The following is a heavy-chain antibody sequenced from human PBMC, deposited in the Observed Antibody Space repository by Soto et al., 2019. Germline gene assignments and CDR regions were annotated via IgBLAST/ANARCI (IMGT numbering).Heavy chain of an antibody. CDR2: IWYDGSNK. V-gene: IGHV3-33*01. CDR1: GFTFSSYG. D-gene: IGHD4-17*01. J-gene: IGHJ4*02. Sequence: GGSLRLSCAASGFTFSSYGMHWVRQAPGKGLEWVAVIWYDGSNKYYADSVKGRFTISRDNSKNTLYLLMNSLRAEDTAVYYCARDFRPPYGVRYFDYWGQGT. CDR3: ARDFRPPYGVRYFDY.